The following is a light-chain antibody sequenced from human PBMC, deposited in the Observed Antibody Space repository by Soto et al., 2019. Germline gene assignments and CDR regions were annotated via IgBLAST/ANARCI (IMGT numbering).Light chain of an antibody. CDR2: GAS. Sequence: EVVMTQSPATLSVSPGERATLSCRASQSVTTNMAWYQQKPCQAPRLLIYGASTRATGIPARFSGSGSGTDFTLTISSLQSEDFAVYYCQQCNNWPPWTFGQGTKVDIK. J-gene: IGKJ1*01. CDR3: QQCNNWPPWT. CDR1: QSVTTN. V-gene: IGKV3-15*01.